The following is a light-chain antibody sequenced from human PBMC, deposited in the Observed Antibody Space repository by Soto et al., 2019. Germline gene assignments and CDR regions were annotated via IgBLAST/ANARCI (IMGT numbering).Light chain of an antibody. CDR3: QHSNIYPWT. CDR2: DAS. J-gene: IGKJ1*01. Sequence: GDRVTITCRASQTIRSWLGWYQQKPGKAPNLLIYDASSLESWVPSRFSGSGYGTEFTLTISSLQPDDSATYYCQHSNIYPWTLGEGTQVEIK. CDR1: QTIRSW. V-gene: IGKV1-5*01.